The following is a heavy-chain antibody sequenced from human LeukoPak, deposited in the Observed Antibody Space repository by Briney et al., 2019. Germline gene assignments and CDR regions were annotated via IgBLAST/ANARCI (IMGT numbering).Heavy chain of an antibody. J-gene: IGHJ4*02. Sequence: PSETLSLTCTVSGGSISSGGYYWSWIRQHPGKGLEWIGYIYYNGSTYYNPSLKSRVTISVDTSKNQFSLKLTSVTAADTAVYYCAREGPGRGVIGNIDYWGQGTLVTVSS. D-gene: IGHD3-10*01. CDR3: AREGPGRGVIGNIDY. V-gene: IGHV4-31*03. CDR1: GGSISSGGYY. CDR2: IYYNGST.